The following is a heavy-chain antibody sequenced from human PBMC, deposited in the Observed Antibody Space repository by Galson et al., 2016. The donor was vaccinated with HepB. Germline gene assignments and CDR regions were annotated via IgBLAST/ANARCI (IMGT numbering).Heavy chain of an antibody. CDR2: ISNFHVKP. J-gene: IGHJ5*02. V-gene: IGHV1-18*01. CDR1: GNSFRSYG. CDR3: AQRAYSANGPPA. Sequence: SVKVSCKASGNSFRSYGITWVRQAPGQGLEWMGWISNFHVKPNYARNLQDRITITTDTSTTTAYMELRNLRSDDTAVYYCAQRAYSANGPPAWGQGTLVTVSS. D-gene: IGHD5-12*01.